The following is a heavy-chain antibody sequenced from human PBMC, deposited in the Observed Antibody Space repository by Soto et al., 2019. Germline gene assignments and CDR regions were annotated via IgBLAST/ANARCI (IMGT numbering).Heavy chain of an antibody. CDR1: GGTFSSYA. D-gene: IGHD3-3*01. CDR3: ARSGDPTIFGVVPGSRVYYGMDV. J-gene: IGHJ6*02. V-gene: IGHV1-69*13. Sequence: SVKVSCKASGGTFSSYAISWVRQAPGQGLEWMGGIIPIFGTANYAQKFQGRVTITADESTSTAYMELSSLRSEDTAVYYCARSGDPTIFGVVPGSRVYYGMDVWGQGTTVTVS. CDR2: IIPIFGTA.